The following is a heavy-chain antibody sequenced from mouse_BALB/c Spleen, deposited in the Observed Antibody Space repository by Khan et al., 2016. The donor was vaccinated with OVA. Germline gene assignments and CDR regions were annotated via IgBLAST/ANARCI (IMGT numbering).Heavy chain of an antibody. CDR2: IWSDGIT. CDR1: GFSLTSYG. Sequence: QIQLVQSGPGLVAPSQSLSITCTVSGFSLTSYGVHWVSQPPGKGLEWLVVIWSDGITTYNSTLNSRLSISKDYSKSQVLLNMNSLKADDTAMYCCARIDFYAMDYWGQGTSVTVSS. CDR3: ARIDFYAMDY. V-gene: IGHV2-6*02. J-gene: IGHJ4*01.